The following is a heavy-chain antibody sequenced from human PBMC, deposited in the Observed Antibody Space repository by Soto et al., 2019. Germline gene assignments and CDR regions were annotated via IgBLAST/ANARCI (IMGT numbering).Heavy chain of an antibody. CDR2: IYDSASS. D-gene: IGHD2-21*02. J-gene: IGHJ4*02. Sequence: QVHLQESGPGLVKPSETLSLTCTVSGASLSGGRSFWTWIRQPPGKGLEWIGYIYDSASSSYNASLKSRLFISGDSSKNQFSLTLTSVTAADTAVYYCARRAGDRRGDPIDSWGQGTLVTVSS. CDR1: GASLSGGRSF. CDR3: ARRAGDRRGDPIDS. V-gene: IGHV4-31*03.